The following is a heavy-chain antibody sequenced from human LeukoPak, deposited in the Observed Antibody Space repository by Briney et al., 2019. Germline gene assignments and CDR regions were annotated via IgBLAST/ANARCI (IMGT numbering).Heavy chain of an antibody. V-gene: IGHV3-21*01. J-gene: IGHJ4*02. CDR3: ARVLDFQYYFDY. Sequence: GGSLRLSCAASGFTFSTYSMNWLRLAPGKGLEWVSSISPDSNYKYYVDSVRGRFTISRDNSKNTLYLQMNSLRAEDTAVYYCARVLDFQYYFDYWGQGTLVTVSS. D-gene: IGHD3/OR15-3a*01. CDR1: GFTFSTYS. CDR2: ISPDSNYK.